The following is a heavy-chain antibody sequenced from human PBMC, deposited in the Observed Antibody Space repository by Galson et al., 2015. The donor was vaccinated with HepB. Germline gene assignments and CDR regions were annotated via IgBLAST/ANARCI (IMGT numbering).Heavy chain of an antibody. CDR2: INGGNGNT. V-gene: IGHV1-3*01. CDR1: GYTFTSYA. D-gene: IGHD2/OR15-2a*01. CDR3: ARVPPVGNIATGYYPYVDV. Sequence: SVKVSCKASGYTFTSYAMHWVRQAPGQRLEWLGRINGGNGNTKYSHKLQGRVTITRDTSASTAYMELRSLRSEDTAVYYCARVPPVGNIATGYYPYVDVWGKGTTVTVSS. J-gene: IGHJ6*03.